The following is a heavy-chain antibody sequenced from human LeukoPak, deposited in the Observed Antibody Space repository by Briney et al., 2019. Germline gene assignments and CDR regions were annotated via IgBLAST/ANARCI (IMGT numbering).Heavy chain of an antibody. V-gene: IGHV3-9*01. CDR2: ISWNSGSI. J-gene: IGHJ4*02. Sequence: SLRLSCAASGFTFDDYAMHWARQAPGKGLEWVSGISWNSGSIGYADSVKGRFTISRDNAKNSLYLQMNSLRAEDTAVYYCARESSPKYYYGSGSYCLDYWGQGTLVTVSS. CDR1: GFTFDDYA. D-gene: IGHD3-10*01. CDR3: ARESSPKYYYGSGSYCLDY.